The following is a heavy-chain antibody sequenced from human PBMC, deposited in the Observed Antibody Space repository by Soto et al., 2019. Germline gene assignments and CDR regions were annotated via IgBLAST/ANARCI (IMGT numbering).Heavy chain of an antibody. CDR2: INPNSGGT. V-gene: IGHV1-2*04. D-gene: IGHD6-19*01. CDR1: GYTFTGYY. CDR3: ARDRGRGWSYHYYYYDGMDV. J-gene: IGHJ6*02. Sequence: ASVKVSCKASGYTFTGYYMHWVRQAPGQGLEWMGWINPNSGGTNYAQKFQGWVTMTRDTSISTAYMELSRLRSDDTAVYYCARDRGRGWSYHYYYYDGMDVWGQGTTVTVSS.